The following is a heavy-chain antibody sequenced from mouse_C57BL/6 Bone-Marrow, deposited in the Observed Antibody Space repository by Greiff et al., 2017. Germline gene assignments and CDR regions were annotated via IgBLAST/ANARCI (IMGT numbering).Heavy chain of an antibody. CDR1: GYTFTGYW. Sequence: QVQLQQSGAELMKPGASVKLSCKATGYTFTGYWIEWVKQRPGQGLEWIGEIDPSDSYTNYNQKFKGKATLTVDTSSSTAYMQLSSLTSEDSAVYYCARDGYYGLYAMDYWGQGTSVTVSS. J-gene: IGHJ4*01. D-gene: IGHD2-3*01. V-gene: IGHV1-50*01. CDR3: ARDGYYGLYAMDY. CDR2: IDPSDSYT.